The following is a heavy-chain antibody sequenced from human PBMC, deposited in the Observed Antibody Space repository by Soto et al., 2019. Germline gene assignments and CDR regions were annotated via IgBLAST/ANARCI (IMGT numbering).Heavy chain of an antibody. V-gene: IGHV5-10-1*01. CDR1: GYIFNTYW. J-gene: IGHJ5*02. D-gene: IGHD3-3*01. Sequence: GESLKISCHGSGYIFNTYWISWVRQVPGKGLEWMGRIDPGTSYSNYSPSFEGHVTISVDKSKGTAFLQWSSLKASDTAMYYCARHPTLHESRVWSGFDPWGQGTLVTVSS. CDR3: ARHPTLHESRVWSGFDP. CDR2: IDPGTSYS.